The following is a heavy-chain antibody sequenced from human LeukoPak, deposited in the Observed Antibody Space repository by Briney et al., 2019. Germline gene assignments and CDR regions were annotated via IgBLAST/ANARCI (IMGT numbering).Heavy chain of an antibody. V-gene: IGHV3-48*03. CDR3: AKARYYGQNRWFDP. D-gene: IGHD3-10*01. J-gene: IGHJ5*02. Sequence: GGSLRLSCAASGFTFSSYEMNWVRQAPGKGLEWVSYISSSGSTIYYADSVEGRFTISRDNAKNSLYLQMNSLRAEDTAVYYCAKARYYGQNRWFDPWGQGALVTVSS. CDR2: ISSSGSTI. CDR1: GFTFSSYE.